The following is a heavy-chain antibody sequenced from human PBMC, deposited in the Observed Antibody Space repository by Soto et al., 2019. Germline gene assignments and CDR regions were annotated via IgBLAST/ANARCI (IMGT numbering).Heavy chain of an antibody. CDR2: IYHSGST. J-gene: IGHJ4*02. CDR1: GYSTSSGYY. Sequence: SETLSLTCAVSGYSTSSGYYWGWIRQPPGKGLEWIGSIYHSGSTYYNPSLKSRVTISVDTSKNQFSLKLSSVTAADTAVYYCARYPGGSDYWGQGTLVTVSS. D-gene: IGHD1-26*01. V-gene: IGHV4-38-2*01. CDR3: ARYPGGSDY.